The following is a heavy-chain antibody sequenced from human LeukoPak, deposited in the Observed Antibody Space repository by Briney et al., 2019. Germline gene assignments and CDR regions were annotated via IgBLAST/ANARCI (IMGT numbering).Heavy chain of an antibody. CDR1: GGSVNNYY. D-gene: IGHD5-18*01. CDR2: ICSSGST. Sequence: SETLSLTCTVSGGSVNNYYWNWIRQPPGKSLEWIGYICSSGSTHYNASLKSRVIISVDTSTNQFSLKLSSVTAADTAVYYCSRTPGGYSFGEIDYWGQGTLVTVSS. V-gene: IGHV4-59*08. CDR3: SRTPGGYSFGEIDY. J-gene: IGHJ4*02.